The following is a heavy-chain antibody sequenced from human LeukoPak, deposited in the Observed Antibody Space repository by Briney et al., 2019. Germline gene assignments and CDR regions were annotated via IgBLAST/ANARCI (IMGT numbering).Heavy chain of an antibody. CDR1: AFRFSKYG. J-gene: IGHJ4*02. CDR2: ISASGANR. D-gene: IGHD2-2*01. Sequence: GGSLRLSCAASAFRFSKYGMSWVRQAPGKGLEWVSGISASGANRYYADSVKGRFTISRDNSRDTLSVQINSLRAEDTAVYYCAKLQSVVIPAAMLGFDYWGQGILVTVSS. V-gene: IGHV3-23*01. CDR3: AKLQSVVIPAAMLGFDY.